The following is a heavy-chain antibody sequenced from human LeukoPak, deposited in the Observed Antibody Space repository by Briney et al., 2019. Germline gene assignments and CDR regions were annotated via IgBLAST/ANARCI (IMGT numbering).Heavy chain of an antibody. V-gene: IGHV1-24*01. CDR3: ATVYYYDSSGYHQFDY. CDR2: FDPEDGET. J-gene: IGHJ4*02. Sequence: ASVKVSCKVSGYTLTELSMHWVRQAPGKGLEWMGGFDPEDGETIYAQKFRGRVTMTEDTSTDTAYMELSSLRSEDTAVYYCATVYYYDSSGYHQFDYWGQGTLVTVSS. CDR1: GYTLTELS. D-gene: IGHD3-22*01.